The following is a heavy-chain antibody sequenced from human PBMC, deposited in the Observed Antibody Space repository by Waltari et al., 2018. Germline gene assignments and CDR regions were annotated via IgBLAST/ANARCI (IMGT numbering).Heavy chain of an antibody. V-gene: IGHV4-39*01. J-gene: IGHJ4*02. CDR1: GDSISGSNYY. D-gene: IGHD6-19*01. Sequence: QLQLQESGPGLVKPSETLSLTCTVSGDSISGSNYYWGWIRQPPGQGLEWIGSISYSGTTYCNPSLKSRVTMSVDTSKNQFSLNLSSVTAADTAVFYCVRPGSSVGWYYFDYWGQGTLVTVS. CDR2: ISYSGTT. CDR3: VRPGSSVGWYYFDY.